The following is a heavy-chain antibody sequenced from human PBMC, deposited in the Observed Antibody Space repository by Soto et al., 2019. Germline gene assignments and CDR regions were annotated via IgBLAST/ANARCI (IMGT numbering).Heavy chain of an antibody. CDR1: DDSFRGAEDY. CDR2: IYSSGST. CDR3: ARVKTVDYYGMGV. J-gene: IGHJ6*02. Sequence: SETLSLTCTVSDDSFRGAEDYGSWIRQPLWKVLEWIGRIYSSGSTNYNPSLKSRVTMSIDTSKNQFSLKLSSVTAADTAVYFCARVKTVDYYGMGVWGQGTTVTVSS. V-gene: IGHV4-61*08.